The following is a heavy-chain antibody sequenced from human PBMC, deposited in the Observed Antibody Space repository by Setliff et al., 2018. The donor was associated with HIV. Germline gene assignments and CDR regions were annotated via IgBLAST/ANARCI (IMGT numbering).Heavy chain of an antibody. CDR2: INAGNGDT. Sequence: ASVKVSCKASGDTFTTYALHWVRQAPGQRLEWMGWINAGNGDTKSSQKFQGRVTITRDTSASTAYMELSSLRSEDTGVYYCAIGSSNWPHRPNNYYFDYWGQGTPVTISS. D-gene: IGHD6-13*01. J-gene: IGHJ4*02. CDR3: AIGSSNWPHRPNNYYFDY. CDR1: GDTFTTYA. V-gene: IGHV1-3*01.